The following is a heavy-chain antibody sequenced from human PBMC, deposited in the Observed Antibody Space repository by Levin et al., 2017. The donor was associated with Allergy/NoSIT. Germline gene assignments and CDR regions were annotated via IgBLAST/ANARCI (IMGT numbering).Heavy chain of an antibody. V-gene: IGHV1-18*01. CDR3: SRDVGDAFDI. Sequence: ASVKVSCKASGYTFTSYGIFWVRQAPGQGLEWMGWVSAYNGNTNYAQKLQGRVTMTTDTSTSTAYIELRSLRSDDTAVYYCSRDVGDAFDIWGQGTMVTVSS. J-gene: IGHJ3*02. CDR2: VSAYNGNT. CDR1: GYTFTSYG. D-gene: IGHD1-26*01.